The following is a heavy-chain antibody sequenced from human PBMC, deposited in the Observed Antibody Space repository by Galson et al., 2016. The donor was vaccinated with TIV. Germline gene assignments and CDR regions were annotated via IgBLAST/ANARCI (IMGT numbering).Heavy chain of an antibody. CDR3: ARGTGFSYGFWY. J-gene: IGHJ4*02. CDR2: IYHGGST. V-gene: IGHV4-38-2*01. CDR1: GYSISRGFY. Sequence: SETLSLTCAVFGYSISRGFYWAWIRQPPGKGLEWMGTIYHGGSTYFNPSLKSRVAISVDTSKNQFSLKLTSVTASDTAVYYCARGTGFSYGFWYWGQGTLVTVSS. D-gene: IGHD5-18*01.